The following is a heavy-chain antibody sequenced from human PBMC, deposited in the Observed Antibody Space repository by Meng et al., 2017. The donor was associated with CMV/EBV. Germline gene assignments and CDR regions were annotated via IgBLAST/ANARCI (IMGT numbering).Heavy chain of an antibody. V-gene: IGHV4-34*01. Sequence: SETLSLTCAVYGGSFSGYYWSWIRQPPGKGLEWIGEINHSGSTNYNPSLKSRVTISVDTSKNQFSLKLSSVTAADTAVYYCARGRGPGSMVRHVGLYYYGMDVWGQGTVTVSS. CDR2: INHSGST. CDR1: GGSFSGYY. D-gene: IGHD3-10*01. CDR3: ARGRGPGSMVRHVGLYYYGMDV. J-gene: IGHJ6*02.